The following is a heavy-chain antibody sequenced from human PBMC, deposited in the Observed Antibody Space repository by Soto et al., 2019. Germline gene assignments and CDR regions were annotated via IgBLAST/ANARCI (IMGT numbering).Heavy chain of an antibody. CDR2: IKTDGTYA. CDR1: GCTFSTYW. J-gene: IGHJ4*02. D-gene: IGHD3-22*01. V-gene: IGHV3-74*01. CDR3: ADGVSGYYAN. Sequence: EVQLVESGGDLVQPGGSLRLSCAASGCTFSTYWMHWVRQAPGKGLLWVSRIKTDGTYATYADSVKGRFTISRDNAKNSLYLQMNSLRVENAAVYYCADGVSGYYANWGQGTLVTVSS.